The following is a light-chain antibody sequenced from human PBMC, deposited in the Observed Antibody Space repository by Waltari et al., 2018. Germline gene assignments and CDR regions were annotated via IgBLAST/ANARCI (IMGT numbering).Light chain of an antibody. V-gene: IGKV3-20*01. Sequence: TLSCRASQSVGRYLAWYQQKPGQAPRLLIYGASTRATGIPDRFSGSGSGTDFSLIISRLEPEDFAVYFCQKYEALPATFGQGTKVEIK. CDR1: QSVGRY. J-gene: IGKJ1*01. CDR3: QKYEALPAT. CDR2: GAS.